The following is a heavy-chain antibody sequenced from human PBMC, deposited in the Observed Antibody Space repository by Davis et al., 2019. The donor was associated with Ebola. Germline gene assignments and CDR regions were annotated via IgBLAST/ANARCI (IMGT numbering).Heavy chain of an antibody. V-gene: IGHV1-46*01. Sequence: AASVKVPCKASAYTFTNYYMHWLRQAPGQGLEWLGMINPNDGRTIYAQKFQGRVTMTRDTSTSTVYMELSSLRSEDTAVYYCARGERRFDYFDYWGQGTLVSVSS. CDR1: AYTFTNYY. D-gene: IGHD1-1*01. CDR2: INPNDGRT. J-gene: IGHJ4*02. CDR3: ARGERRFDYFDY.